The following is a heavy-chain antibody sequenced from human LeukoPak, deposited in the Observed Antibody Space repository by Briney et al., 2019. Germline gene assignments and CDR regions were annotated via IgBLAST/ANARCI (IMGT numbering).Heavy chain of an antibody. CDR1: GGSMTSSSYY. CDR3: ARRGGVVPAAILWDWFDP. J-gene: IGHJ5*02. V-gene: IGHV4-39*01. CDR2: IYHSGST. D-gene: IGHD2-2*02. Sequence: PSETLSLTCTVSGGSMTSSSYYWGWIRQPPGKGLEWIGSIYHSGSTYYNPSLKSRVTISVDTSKNQFSLKLSSVTAADTAVYYCARRGGVVPAAILWDWFDPWGQGTLVTVSS.